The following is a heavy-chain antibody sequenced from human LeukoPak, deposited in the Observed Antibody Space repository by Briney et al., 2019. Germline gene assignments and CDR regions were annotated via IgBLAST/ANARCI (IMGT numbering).Heavy chain of an antibody. V-gene: IGHV1-69*05. J-gene: IGHJ4*02. Sequence: SVKVSCKASGGTFSSYAISWVRQAPGQGLEWMGGIIPIFGTANYAQKFQGRVTITTDESASTAYMELSSLSSEDTAVYYCARALGSSSWADYWGQGTLVTVSS. CDR2: IIPIFGTA. D-gene: IGHD6-13*01. CDR1: GGTFSSYA. CDR3: ARALGSSSWADY.